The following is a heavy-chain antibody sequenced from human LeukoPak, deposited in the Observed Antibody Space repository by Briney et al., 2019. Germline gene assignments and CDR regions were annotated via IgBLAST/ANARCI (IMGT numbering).Heavy chain of an antibody. CDR3: ARRNYDFWGDYYRNWFDP. J-gene: IGHJ5*02. Sequence: GASVKVSCKASGGTFSSYAISWVRQAPGQGLEWMGGIIPIFGTANYAQKFQGRVTITADESTSTAYMELSSLRSEDTAVYYCARRNYDFWGDYYRNWFDPWGQGTLVTVSS. V-gene: IGHV1-69*01. D-gene: IGHD3-3*01. CDR1: GGTFSSYA. CDR2: IIPIFGTA.